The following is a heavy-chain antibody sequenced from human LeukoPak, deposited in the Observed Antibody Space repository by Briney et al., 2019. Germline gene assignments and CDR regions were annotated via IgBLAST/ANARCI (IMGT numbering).Heavy chain of an antibody. CDR3: AKESGGWPVS. CDR2: IYYSGAT. V-gene: IGHV4-59*08. D-gene: IGHD6-19*01. J-gene: IGHJ5*02. CDR1: GTPIDVGY. Sequence: PSETLSLTCAVSGTPIDVGYWSWFRQPPGKGLQWIGEIYYSGATKCNPALTSRVTISIQVMKSTLSLTMTSVTSADTAVYFCAKESGGWPVSWGQGTLVTASS.